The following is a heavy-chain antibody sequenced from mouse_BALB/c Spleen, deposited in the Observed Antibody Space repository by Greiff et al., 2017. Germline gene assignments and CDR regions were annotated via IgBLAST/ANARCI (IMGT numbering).Heavy chain of an antibody. CDR3: TRRDYA. V-gene: IGHV6-6*02. Sequence: EVKLMESGGGLVQPGGSMKLSCVASGFTFSNYWMNWVRQSPEKGLEWVAEIRLKSNNYATHYAESVKGRFTISRDDSKSSVYLQMNNLRAEDTGIYYCTRRDYAWGQGTSVTVSS. CDR1: GFTFSNYW. CDR2: IRLKSNNYAT. D-gene: IGHD1-1*02. J-gene: IGHJ4*01.